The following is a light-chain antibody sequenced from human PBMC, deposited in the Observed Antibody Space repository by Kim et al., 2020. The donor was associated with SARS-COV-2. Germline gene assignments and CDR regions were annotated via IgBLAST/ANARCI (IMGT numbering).Light chain of an antibody. Sequence: QAVVTQEPSLTVSPGGTVTLTCTSSTGAVTSGYYPNWFQQKPGQAPRALIYSTNKKHSWTPARFSGSLLGGKAALTLSAVQPEDEAEYYCLLYYGGAQVFGGGTKLTVL. CDR3: LLYYGGAQV. J-gene: IGLJ3*02. CDR2: STN. CDR1: TGAVTSGYY. V-gene: IGLV7-43*01.